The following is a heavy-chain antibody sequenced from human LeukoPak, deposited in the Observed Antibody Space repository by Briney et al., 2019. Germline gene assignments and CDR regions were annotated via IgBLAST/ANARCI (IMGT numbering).Heavy chain of an antibody. J-gene: IGHJ4*02. V-gene: IGHV3-43*01. Sequence: GGSLRLSCAASGFTFDDYTRPWVRQAPGKGLEWVSLISWDGGSTYYADSVKGRITISRDNSKNSLYLQMNSLRTEDTALYYCAKGGATISRSYFDYWGQGTLVTAS. CDR3: AKGGATISRSYFDY. D-gene: IGHD1-26*01. CDR1: GFTFDDYT. CDR2: ISWDGGST.